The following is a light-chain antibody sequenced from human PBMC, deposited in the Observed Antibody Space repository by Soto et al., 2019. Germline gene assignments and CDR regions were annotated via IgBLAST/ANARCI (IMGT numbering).Light chain of an antibody. CDR1: QSVGNF. V-gene: IGKV1-39*01. CDR2: AAS. CDR3: QQSFTTWT. J-gene: IGKJ1*01. Sequence: DIQMTQSPSSLSASVGDRVTITCRASQSVGNFLNWYQQKPGLPPKYLIYAASNLQSGVPSRFSGSGSGTDFTLTISNLQNEDCATYYCQQSFTTWTFGQGTKVEVK.